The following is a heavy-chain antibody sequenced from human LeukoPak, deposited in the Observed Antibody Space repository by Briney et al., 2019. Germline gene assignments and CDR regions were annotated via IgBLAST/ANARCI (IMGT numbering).Heavy chain of an antibody. J-gene: IGHJ3*02. CDR3: AREEIRVVTAFDI. CDR2: ISYDGSNK. CDR1: GFTFSSYA. D-gene: IGHD3-22*01. Sequence: PGGSLRLSCAASGFTFSSYAMHWVCQAPGKGLEWVAVISYDGSNKYYADSVKGRFTISRDNSKNTLYLQMNSLRAEDTAAYYCAREEIRVVTAFDIWGQGTMVTVSS. V-gene: IGHV3-30*04.